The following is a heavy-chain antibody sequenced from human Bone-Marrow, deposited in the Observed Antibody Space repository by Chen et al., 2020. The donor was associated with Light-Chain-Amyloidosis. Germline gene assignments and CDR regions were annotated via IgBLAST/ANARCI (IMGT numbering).Heavy chain of an antibody. V-gene: IGHV3-20*04. Sequence: EVQLVESGGGVARPGGSLRLSCAASGFTFDNFGMNWVRQGPGKGLEWVSGISWNCGRTGYSESVKGRFTISRDNAKNSLYLQMNSLRPEDTAFYYCVRAAEGGTYLEGIDHWGQGTLVTVSP. CDR2: ISWNCGRT. D-gene: IGHD1-26*01. J-gene: IGHJ4*02. CDR1: GFTFDNFG. CDR3: VRAAEGGTYLEGIDH.